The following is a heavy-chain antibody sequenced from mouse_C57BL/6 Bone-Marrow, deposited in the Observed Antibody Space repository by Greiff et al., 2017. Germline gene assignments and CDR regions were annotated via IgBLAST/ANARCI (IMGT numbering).Heavy chain of an antibody. V-gene: IGHV1-55*01. J-gene: IGHJ3*01. D-gene: IGHD3-2*02. Sequence: VQLQQPGAELVKPGASVKMSCKASGYTFTSYWITWVKQRPGQGLEWIGDIYPGSGSTNYNEKFKSKATLTVDPSSSPTYMQLSSLTSEDSAVYYCARQLRLPSFAYWGQGTLVTVSA. CDR1: GYTFTSYW. CDR3: ARQLRLPSFAY. CDR2: IYPGSGST.